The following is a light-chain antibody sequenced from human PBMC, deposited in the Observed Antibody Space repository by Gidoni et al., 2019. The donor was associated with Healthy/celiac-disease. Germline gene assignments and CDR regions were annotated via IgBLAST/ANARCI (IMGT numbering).Light chain of an antibody. V-gene: IGKV2-28*01. CDR1: QSLLHSNGYNY. CDR3: MQALWT. Sequence: DIVMTQSPLSLPVTPGEPASISCRSSQSLLHSNGYNYLDWYLQKPGQSPQLLIYLGSNRASGVPDRFSGSGSGTDFTLKISRVEAEDVGVYYCMQALWTFXQXTKVEIK. J-gene: IGKJ1*01. CDR2: LGS.